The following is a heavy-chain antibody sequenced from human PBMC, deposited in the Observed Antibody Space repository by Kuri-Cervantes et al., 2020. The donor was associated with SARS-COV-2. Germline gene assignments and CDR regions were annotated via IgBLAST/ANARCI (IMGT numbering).Heavy chain of an antibody. CDR2: IYYSGST. D-gene: IGHD4-17*01. CDR1: GGSISSSSYY. Sequence: GSLRLSCNVSGGSISSSSYYWGWIRQPPGKGLEWIGSIYYSGSTYYNPSLKSRLTISVDTSKNQLSLKLSSVTAADTAVYYCARGDYGDHPYYFDYWGQGTLVTVSS. V-gene: IGHV4-39*07. J-gene: IGHJ4*02. CDR3: ARGDYGDHPYYFDY.